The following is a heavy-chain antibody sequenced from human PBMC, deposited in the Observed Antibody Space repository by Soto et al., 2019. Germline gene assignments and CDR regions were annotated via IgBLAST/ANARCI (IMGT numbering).Heavy chain of an antibody. J-gene: IGHJ1*01. Sequence: QVQLQESGPGLVKPSQTLSLTCTVSGGSISSGGYYWSWIRQHPGKGLEWIGYIYYSGSTYYNPYLKSRVTISVDTSKNQFSLKLSSVTAEDTAVYYCAIYDSSGSRGFQHWGQGTLVTVSS. D-gene: IGHD3-22*01. CDR1: GGSISSGGYY. CDR2: IYYSGST. V-gene: IGHV4-31*03. CDR3: AIYDSSGSRGFQH.